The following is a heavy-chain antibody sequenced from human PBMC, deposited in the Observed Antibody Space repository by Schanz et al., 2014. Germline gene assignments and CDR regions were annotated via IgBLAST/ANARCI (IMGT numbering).Heavy chain of an antibody. CDR2: ISDSGDST. D-gene: IGHD2-15*01. Sequence: PGGSLRLSCAASGFTFSDYYMTWIRQAPGKGLEWVSDISDSGDSTHYADSVKGRFTISRDNAKNSLFLQMNSLSAEDTAVYYCVKVATAATYLDSWGLGTLVTVSS. CDR3: VKVATAATYLDS. J-gene: IGHJ4*02. V-gene: IGHV3-11*01. CDR1: GFTFSDYY.